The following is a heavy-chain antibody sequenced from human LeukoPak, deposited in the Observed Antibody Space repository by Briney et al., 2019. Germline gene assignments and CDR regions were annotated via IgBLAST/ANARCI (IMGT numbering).Heavy chain of an antibody. CDR1: GFIFRSYD. Sequence: AGGSLRLSCAASGFIFRSYDMHWVRQAPDKGLEWVAVIWYDGSNKYYAESVKGRFTISRDNSKDTLYLQMNSLRAEDTAVYYCASLQNVPSYYYYYVMDVWGQGTTVTVSS. V-gene: IGHV3-33*01. J-gene: IGHJ6*02. D-gene: IGHD2/OR15-2a*01. CDR3: ASLQNVPSYYYYYVMDV. CDR2: IWYDGSNK.